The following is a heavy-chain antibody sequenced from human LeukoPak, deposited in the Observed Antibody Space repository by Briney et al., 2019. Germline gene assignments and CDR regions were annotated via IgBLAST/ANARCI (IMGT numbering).Heavy chain of an antibody. V-gene: IGHV3-23*01. J-gene: IGHJ4*02. CDR3: AKSSGHDSSGYYYVAPWVFDY. CDR2: ISGSGGST. CDR1: GFAFSSYA. D-gene: IGHD3-22*01. Sequence: GGSLRLSCAASGFAFSSYAMSWVRQAPGKGLEWVSAISGSGGSTYYADSVKGRFTISRDNSKNTLYLQMNSLRAEDTAVYYCAKSSGHDSSGYYYVAPWVFDYWGQGTLVTVSS.